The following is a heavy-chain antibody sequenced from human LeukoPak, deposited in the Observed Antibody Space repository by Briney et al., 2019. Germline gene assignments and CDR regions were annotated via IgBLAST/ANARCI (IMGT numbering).Heavy chain of an antibody. CDR3: ARDVSGGYDPGYFDY. Sequence: PGGSLRLSCAASGLTVSSNYMSWVRQARGKGLEWVSVIYSGGSTYYADSVKGRFTISRDNSKNTLYLQMDSLRAEDTAVYYCARDVSGGYDPGYFDYWGQGTLVTVSS. V-gene: IGHV3-53*01. CDR1: GLTVSSNY. D-gene: IGHD5-12*01. J-gene: IGHJ4*02. CDR2: IYSGGST.